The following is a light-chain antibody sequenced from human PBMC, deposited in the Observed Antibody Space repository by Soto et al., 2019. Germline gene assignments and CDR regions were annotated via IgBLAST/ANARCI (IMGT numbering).Light chain of an antibody. CDR1: SSNIGAGYD. CDR3: QSYDSSPSGYV. J-gene: IGLJ1*01. V-gene: IGLV1-40*01. Sequence: QSVLTQPPSVSGAPGQRVSISCTGSSSNIGAGYDVHWYLQLPGTAPKLLIFANRNRPAGVPDRFSASKSGTSASLAITGLQAEDEADYYCQSYDSSPSGYVFGTGTKLTVL. CDR2: ANR.